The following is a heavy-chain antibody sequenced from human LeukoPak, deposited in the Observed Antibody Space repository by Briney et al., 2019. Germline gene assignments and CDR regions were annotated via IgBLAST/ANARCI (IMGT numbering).Heavy chain of an antibody. D-gene: IGHD3-3*01. V-gene: IGHV3-23*01. CDR1: GFIFSNYA. Sequence: GGSLRLSCAASGFIFSNYAMSWVRQAPGKGLEWVSAISGSGVDTYYTDSVKGRFTISRDNSKNRLYVQMNSLRDDDTAVYYCAKTVGTDDFWRGVLDYWGQETLVTASS. CDR3: AKTVGTDDFWRGVLDY. J-gene: IGHJ4*02. CDR2: ISGSGVDT.